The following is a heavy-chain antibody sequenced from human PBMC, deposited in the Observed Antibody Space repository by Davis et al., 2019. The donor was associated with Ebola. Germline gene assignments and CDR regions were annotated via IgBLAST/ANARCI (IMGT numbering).Heavy chain of an antibody. Sequence: SETLSLTCTVSGGSISSYYWSWIRQPPGKGLEWIGYIYYSGSTYYNPSLKSRVTISVDTSKNQFSLKLSSVTAADTAVYYCARRLAYYYDSSGYYYHYNFDYWGQGTLVTVSS. D-gene: IGHD3-22*01. V-gene: IGHV4-59*04. CDR3: ARRLAYYYDSSGYYYHYNFDY. J-gene: IGHJ4*02. CDR2: IYYSGST. CDR1: GGSISSYY.